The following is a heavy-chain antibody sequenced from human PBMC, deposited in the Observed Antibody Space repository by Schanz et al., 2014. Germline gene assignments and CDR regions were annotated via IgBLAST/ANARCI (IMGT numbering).Heavy chain of an antibody. CDR1: GYTFTSYY. Sequence: QVQLVQSGAEVKKPGASVKVSCKASGYTFTSYYMHWVRQAPGQGLEWMGIINPSGGSTSYAQKFQGRVTMTRDTSTSAVYMELSSLRSEDTAVYYCARDGEAAADCDYWGQGTLVTVSS. D-gene: IGHD6-13*01. CDR2: INPSGGST. J-gene: IGHJ4*02. V-gene: IGHV1-46*03. CDR3: ARDGEAAADCDY.